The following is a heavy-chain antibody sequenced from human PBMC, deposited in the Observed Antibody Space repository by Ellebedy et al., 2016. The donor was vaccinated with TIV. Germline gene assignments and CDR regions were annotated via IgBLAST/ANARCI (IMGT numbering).Heavy chain of an antibody. V-gene: IGHV4-61*01. D-gene: IGHD4-11*01. Sequence: GSLRLSXTVSGGSVSSGSYYWSWIRQPPGKGLEWIGYIYYSGSTNCNPSLKSRVTISVDTSKNQFSLKLSSVTAADTAVYYCARIIRVGDYSFDYWGQGTLVTVSS. J-gene: IGHJ4*02. CDR3: ARIIRVGDYSFDY. CDR1: GGSVSSGSYY. CDR2: IYYSGST.